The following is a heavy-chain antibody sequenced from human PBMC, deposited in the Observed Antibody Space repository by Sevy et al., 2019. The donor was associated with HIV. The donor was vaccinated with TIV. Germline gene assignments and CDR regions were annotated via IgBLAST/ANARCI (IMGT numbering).Heavy chain of an antibody. CDR1: GFTFSTYS. V-gene: IGHV3-48*02. CDR2: ITTSSGTI. J-gene: IGHJ4*02. D-gene: IGHD2-8*01. CDR3: ARTDCTSGLCYKALAY. Sequence: GGSLRLSCAASGFTFSTYSMNWVRQAPGKGLEWVSYITTSSGTIYYADSVKGRFTISRDNAKNSLYLQMNSLRDEDTAVYYCARTDCTSGLCYKALAYGGQGTLVTVSS.